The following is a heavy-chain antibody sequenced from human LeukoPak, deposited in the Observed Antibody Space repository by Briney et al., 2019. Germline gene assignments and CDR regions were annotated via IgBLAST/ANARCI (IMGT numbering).Heavy chain of an antibody. J-gene: IGHJ4*02. Sequence: GGSLRLSCAATGFTFTSFAMSWVRQAPGKGLEWVSTFSGGGGGTFYADSVKGRFTISRDNSKNTLYLQMNSLRAEDTAVYYCAKDGYGGSVDYWGQGTLVTVSS. CDR2: FSGGGGGT. D-gene: IGHD4-23*01. CDR1: GFTFTSFA. V-gene: IGHV3-23*01. CDR3: AKDGYGGSVDY.